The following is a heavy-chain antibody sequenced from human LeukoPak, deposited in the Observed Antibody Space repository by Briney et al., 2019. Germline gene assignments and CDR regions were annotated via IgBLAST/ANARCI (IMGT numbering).Heavy chain of an antibody. CDR3: ARGTWYRGTYYYYGMDV. D-gene: IGHD3-10*01. Sequence: SETLSLTCTVSGGSISSYYWSWIRQPAGKGLEWIGRIYTSGSTNYNPSLKSRVTMSVDTSKNQFSLKLSSVTAADTAVYYCARGTWYRGTYYYYGMDVWGQGITVTVSS. V-gene: IGHV4-4*07. CDR2: IYTSGST. CDR1: GGSISSYY. J-gene: IGHJ6*02.